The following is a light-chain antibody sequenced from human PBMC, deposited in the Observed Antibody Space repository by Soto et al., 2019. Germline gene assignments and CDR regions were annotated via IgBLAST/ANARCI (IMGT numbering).Light chain of an antibody. V-gene: IGKV1-33*01. Sequence: QITPSPSSLSASVGDRVPITGRASQDISNYLNWYQQKPGKAPKLLIYDASNLETGVPSRFSGSGSGTDFTFTISSMQPEDIATYYCQQYDNLQWKCGQGTTVDIK. J-gene: IGKJ1*01. CDR1: QDISNY. CDR3: QQYDNLQWK. CDR2: DAS.